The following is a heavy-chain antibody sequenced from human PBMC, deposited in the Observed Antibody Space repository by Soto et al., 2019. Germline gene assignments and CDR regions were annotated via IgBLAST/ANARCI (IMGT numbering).Heavy chain of an antibody. Sequence: QVQLVQSGPEVKKPGASVKVSCKASGYTITSYGFSWVRQAPGQGLEWMGWISAYNGNTNYAQKVLVRDTMTTDTSTSTTYMELRSPSSDDTAIYYCARGGIFPDEYLQHWGQGTLVTVSS. CDR3: ARGGIFPDEYLQH. D-gene: IGHD1-26*01. CDR2: ISAYNGNT. J-gene: IGHJ1*01. V-gene: IGHV1-18*01. CDR1: GYTITSYG.